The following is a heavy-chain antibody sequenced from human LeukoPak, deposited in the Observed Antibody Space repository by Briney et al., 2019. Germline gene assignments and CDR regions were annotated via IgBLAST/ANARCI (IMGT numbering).Heavy chain of an antibody. CDR3: LRDTGCRTTNCYSYFDY. CDR1: GFTFSSYW. J-gene: IGHJ4*02. CDR2: IKQDGSEK. Sequence: GGSLRLSCAASGFTFSSYWMSWVRQAPGKGLEWVANIKQDGSEKYYVDSVKGRFTISRDNAKNSLYLQMNSLRAEDTAVYYCLRDTGCRTTNCYSYFDYWGQGTLVTVSS. D-gene: IGHD2-2*01. V-gene: IGHV3-7*01.